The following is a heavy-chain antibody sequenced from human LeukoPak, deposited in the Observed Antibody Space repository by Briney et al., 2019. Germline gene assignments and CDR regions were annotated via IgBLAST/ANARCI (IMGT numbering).Heavy chain of an antibody. CDR3: ARSGCSAGSCYSQTVKFDS. Sequence: APVKVSCKASGYTFTNYGISWVRQAPGQGLEWMAWISAYNGTTDYAQKFQGRVTVTADTSTSTAYMELRSLRSDDTAVYYCARSGCSAGSCYSQTVKFDSWGQGTLVTVSS. V-gene: IGHV1-18*01. D-gene: IGHD2-15*01. CDR2: ISAYNGTT. CDR1: GYTFTNYG. J-gene: IGHJ4*02.